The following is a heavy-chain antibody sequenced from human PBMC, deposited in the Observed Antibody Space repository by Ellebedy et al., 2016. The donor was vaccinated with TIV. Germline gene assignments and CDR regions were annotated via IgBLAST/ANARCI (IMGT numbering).Heavy chain of an antibody. D-gene: IGHD6-6*01. J-gene: IGHJ4*02. CDR1: GFAVSNYF. Sequence: GESLKISCAASGFAVSNYFMAWLRQAPGKGLEFFSYIDGTGRTIFPADSVKGRFTISRDTAKNSLFLQMNSLRADDTALYYCARASKPDYWGQGTLVTVSS. CDR3: ARASKPDY. CDR2: IDGTGRTI. V-gene: IGHV3-11*01.